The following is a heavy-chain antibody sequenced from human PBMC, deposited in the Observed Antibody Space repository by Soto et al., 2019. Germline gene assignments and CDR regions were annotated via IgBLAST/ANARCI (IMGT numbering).Heavy chain of an antibody. CDR1: GFTFSNYA. CDR3: AKGQGCSWYEIDY. J-gene: IGHJ4*02. CDR2: ISGSGGST. D-gene: IGHD6-13*01. Sequence: EVQLLESGGGLVQPGGSLRLSCAASGFTFSNYAVTWVRQAPGKGLEWVSTISGSGGSTYYADSVKGRFTISRDNSKNVLYLQMNSLRAGDTAVYYCAKGQGCSWYEIDYWGQGTLVTVSS. V-gene: IGHV3-23*01.